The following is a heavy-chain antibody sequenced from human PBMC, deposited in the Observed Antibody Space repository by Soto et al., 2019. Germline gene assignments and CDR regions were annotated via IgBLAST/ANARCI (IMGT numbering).Heavy chain of an antibody. V-gene: IGHV4-59*01. J-gene: IGHJ5*02. CDR1: GGSMSGYY. Sequence: PSETLSLTCIVSGGSMSGYYWSWMRQPPGEGLEWIGHFYYTGGTNYNPSLRSRVTISADMSKNQFSLSLSSVTAADTAVYYCVRMPVGTNRNHGWFDPWGQGTLVTVSS. D-gene: IGHD1-20*01. CDR2: FYYTGGT. CDR3: VRMPVGTNRNHGWFDP.